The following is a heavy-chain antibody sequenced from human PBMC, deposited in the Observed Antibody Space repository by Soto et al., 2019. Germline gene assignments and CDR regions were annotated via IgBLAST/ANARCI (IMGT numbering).Heavy chain of an antibody. Sequence: QITLKESGPTLVKPTQTLTLTCTFSGFSLSTSGVGVGWIRQPPGKALEWLALIYWDDDKRYSPSLKSRLTITNDTSKNPVVLTMTNMDPVDTATCYCARSLVSCGGACYPPYWYFDLWGRGTLVTVSS. CDR1: GFSLSTSGVG. J-gene: IGHJ2*01. D-gene: IGHD2-21*02. V-gene: IGHV2-5*02. CDR2: IYWDDDK. CDR3: ARSLVSCGGACYPPYWYFDL.